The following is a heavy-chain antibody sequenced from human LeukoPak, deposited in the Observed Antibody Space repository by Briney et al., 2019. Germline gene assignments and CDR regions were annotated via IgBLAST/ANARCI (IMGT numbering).Heavy chain of an antibody. V-gene: IGHV4-61*01. Sequence: SETLSLTCAVSGYSISSGYYWGWIRQPPGKGLEWIGYIYYSGSTNYNPSLKSRVTISVDTSKNQFSLKLSSVTAADTAVYYCARRRYYYDSSGYYPYYYYMDVWGKGTTVTVSS. CDR1: GYSISSGYY. J-gene: IGHJ6*03. D-gene: IGHD3-22*01. CDR2: IYYSGST. CDR3: ARRRYYYDSSGYYPYYYYMDV.